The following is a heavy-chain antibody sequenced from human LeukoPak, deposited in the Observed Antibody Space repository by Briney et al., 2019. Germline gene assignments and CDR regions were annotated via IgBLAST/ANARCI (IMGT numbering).Heavy chain of an antibody. CDR2: IVVGSGNT. J-gene: IGHJ6*02. CDR1: GFTFTSSA. D-gene: IGHD1-26*01. CDR3: AKDMGQRGPNDSGFYAYGMDV. Sequence: SVKVSCKASGFTFTSSAMQWVRQARGQRLEWIGWIVVGSGNTNYAQKFQERVTITRDMSTSTAYMELSSLRSEDTALYYCAKDMGQRGPNDSGFYAYGMDVWGQGTTVTVSS. V-gene: IGHV1-58*02.